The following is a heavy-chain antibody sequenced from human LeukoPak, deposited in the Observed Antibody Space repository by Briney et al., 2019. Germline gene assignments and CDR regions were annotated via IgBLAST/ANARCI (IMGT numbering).Heavy chain of an antibody. CDR3: ARAVGYCSGGSCV. V-gene: IGHV1-69*04. D-gene: IGHD2-15*01. CDR2: IIPILGIA. J-gene: IGHJ4*02. CDR1: GGTFSSYA. Sequence: ASVKVSCKASGGTFSSYAISWVRQAPGQGLEWMGRIIPILGIANYAQKFQGRVTITAGKSTSTAYMELSSLRSEDTAVYYCARAVGYCSGGSCVWGQGTLVTVSS.